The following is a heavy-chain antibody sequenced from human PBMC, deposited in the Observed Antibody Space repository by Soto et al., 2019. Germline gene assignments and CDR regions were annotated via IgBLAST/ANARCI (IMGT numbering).Heavy chain of an antibody. J-gene: IGHJ5*02. Sequence: PSETLSLTCTVSGGSISSGGYYWTWIRQHPGKGLEWIGYIYYSGSTYYNPSLKSRVTISVDTSKNQFSLKLSSVTAADTAVYNCACYCGDYRRDLFSSSGQGALV. CDR3: ACYCGDYRRDLFSS. V-gene: IGHV4-31*03. CDR1: GGSISSGGYY. D-gene: IGHD4-17*01. CDR2: IYYSGST.